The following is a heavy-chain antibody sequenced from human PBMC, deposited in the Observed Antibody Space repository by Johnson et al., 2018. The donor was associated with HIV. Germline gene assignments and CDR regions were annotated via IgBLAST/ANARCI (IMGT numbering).Heavy chain of an antibody. CDR2: ISSSGRTI. Sequence: LESISYISSSGRTIYYADSVKGRFTMSRDNAKKSLYLQMNSLRAEDTAVYYCAREEGTDILTRGYYDAFDIWGQGTMVAVSS. CDR3: AREEGTDILTRGYYDAFDI. D-gene: IGHD3-9*01. J-gene: IGHJ3*02. V-gene: IGHV3-11*04.